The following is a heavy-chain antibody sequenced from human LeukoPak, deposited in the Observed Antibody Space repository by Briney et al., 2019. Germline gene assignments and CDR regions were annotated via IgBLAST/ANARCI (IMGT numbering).Heavy chain of an antibody. D-gene: IGHD1-26*01. J-gene: IGHJ4*02. CDR2: INTNTGNP. CDR1: GYTFTSYD. Sequence: ASVKVSCKASGYTFTSYDINWVRQATGQGLEWMGWINTNTGNPTYAQGFTGRFVFSLDTSVSTAYLQISSLKAEDTAVYYCARVTPHRYSGSYYGYFDYWGQGTLVTVSS. CDR3: ARVTPHRYSGSYYGYFDY. V-gene: IGHV7-4-1*02.